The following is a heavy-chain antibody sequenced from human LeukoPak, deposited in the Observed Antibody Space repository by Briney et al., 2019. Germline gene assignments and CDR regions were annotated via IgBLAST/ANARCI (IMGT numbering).Heavy chain of an antibody. Sequence: PSETLSLTCAVYGGSFSGYYWSWIRQPPGKGLEWIGENNHSGSTNYNPSLKSRVTISVDTSKNQFSLKLSSVTAADTAVYYCAGGGIAVAGTGYWGQGTLVTVSS. CDR3: AGGGIAVAGTGY. J-gene: IGHJ4*02. CDR1: GGSFSGYY. V-gene: IGHV4-34*01. CDR2: NNHSGST. D-gene: IGHD6-19*01.